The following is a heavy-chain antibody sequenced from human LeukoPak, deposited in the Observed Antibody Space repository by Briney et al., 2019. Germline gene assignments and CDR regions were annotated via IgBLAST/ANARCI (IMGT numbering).Heavy chain of an antibody. CDR1: GCTFSSYA. J-gene: IGHJ2*01. CDR3: ARGGDDYGDPLWYFDL. Sequence: WASVKVSCKASGCTFSSYAISWVRQAPGQGLEWMGGIIPIFGTANYAQKFQDRLTITADESTSTAYMELSSLRSEDTAVYYCARGGDDYGDPLWYFDLWGRGTLVTVSS. CDR2: IIPIFGTA. D-gene: IGHD4-17*01. V-gene: IGHV1-69*13.